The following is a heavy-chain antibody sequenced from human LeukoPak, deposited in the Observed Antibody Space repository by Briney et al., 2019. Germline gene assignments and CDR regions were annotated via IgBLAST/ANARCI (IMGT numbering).Heavy chain of an antibody. CDR3: ATCGGDCQQYFQH. J-gene: IGHJ1*01. CDR2: IIPIFGTA. CDR1: GGTFSSYA. V-gene: IGHV1-69*05. D-gene: IGHD2-21*01. Sequence: SVKVSCKASGGTFSSYAISWVRQAPGQGLEWMGGIIPIFGTANYAQKFQGRVTITTDESTSTAYMELSSLRSEDTAVYYCATCGGDCQQYFQHWGQGTLVTVSS.